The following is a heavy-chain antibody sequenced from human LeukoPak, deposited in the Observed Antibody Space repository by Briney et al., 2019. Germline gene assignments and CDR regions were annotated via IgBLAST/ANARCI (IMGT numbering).Heavy chain of an antibody. J-gene: IGHJ4*02. CDR2: IFVGGST. Sequence: GGSLRLSCAASGFTVSSNYMSWVRQAPGKGLEWVSDIFVGGSTHYADSVKGRFTISRDNSKNTMYLQMNSLGAEDTAVYYCARDGAYCGGDCYSDYWGQGTLVTVSS. D-gene: IGHD2-21*02. CDR1: GFTVSSNY. CDR3: ARDGAYCGGDCYSDY. V-gene: IGHV3-53*01.